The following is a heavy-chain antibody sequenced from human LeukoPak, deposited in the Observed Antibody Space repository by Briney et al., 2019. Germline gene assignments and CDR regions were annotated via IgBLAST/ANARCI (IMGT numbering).Heavy chain of an antibody. V-gene: IGHV3-15*01. CDR3: TTRRQDGW. D-gene: IGHD2-15*01. CDR1: GFTFSDAW. J-gene: IGHJ4*02. Sequence: GGSLRLSCAGSGFTFSDAWMSWVRQAPGKGLEWVGRIKSKSDGGTIDYAAPVKGRVTISRDDSRNTLYLQMNSLKTEDTAVYYCTTRRQDGWWGQGTLVTVS. CDR2: IKSKSDGGTI.